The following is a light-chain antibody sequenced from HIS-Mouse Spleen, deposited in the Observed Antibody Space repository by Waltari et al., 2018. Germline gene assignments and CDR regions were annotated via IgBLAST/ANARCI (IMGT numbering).Light chain of an antibody. J-gene: IGKJ1*01. CDR2: AAS. Sequence: DIRLTQSPSFLSASVGDRVTITCRVSQGISSYLAWYQQKPGKAPKLLIYAASTLQSGVPSRFSGSGSGTEFTLTISSLQPEDFATYYCQQLNSYPPTFGQGTKVEIK. V-gene: IGKV1-9*01. CDR3: QQLNSYPPT. CDR1: QGISSY.